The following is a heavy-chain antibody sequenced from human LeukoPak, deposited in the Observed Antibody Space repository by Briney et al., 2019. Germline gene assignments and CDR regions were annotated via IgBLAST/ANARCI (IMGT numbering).Heavy chain of an antibody. CDR3: ARAHDYQLLYNYFGY. CDR2: ISYDGSNK. J-gene: IGHJ4*02. D-gene: IGHD2-2*02. CDR1: GFTFSSYA. Sequence: GGSLRLSCAASGFTFSSYAMHWVRQAPGKGLEGVAVISYDGSNKYYADSVKGRFTISRDNSKNTLYLQMNSLRAEDTAVYYCARAHDYQLLYNYFGYWGQGTLVTVSS. V-gene: IGHV3-30*04.